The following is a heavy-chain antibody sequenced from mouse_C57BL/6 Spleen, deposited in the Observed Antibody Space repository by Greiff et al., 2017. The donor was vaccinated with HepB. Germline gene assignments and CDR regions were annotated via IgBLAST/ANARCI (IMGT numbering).Heavy chain of an antibody. V-gene: IGHV5-6*01. CDR2: ISSGGSYT. Sequence: EVQGVESGGDLVKPGGSLKLSCAASGFTFSSYGMSWVRQTPDKRLEWVATISSGGSYTYYPDSVKGRFTISRDNAKNTLYLQMSSLKSEDTAMYYCARHDPTTVVAKSYFDYWGQGTTLTVSS. J-gene: IGHJ2*01. D-gene: IGHD1-1*01. CDR1: GFTFSSYG. CDR3: ARHDPTTVVAKSYFDY.